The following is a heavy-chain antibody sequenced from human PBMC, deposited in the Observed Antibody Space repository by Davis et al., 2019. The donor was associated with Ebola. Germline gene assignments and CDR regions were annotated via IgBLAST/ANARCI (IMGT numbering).Heavy chain of an antibody. J-gene: IGHJ6*03. CDR3: AKDKPYYDFWSGYQGYMDV. Sequence: GGSLRLSCAASGFTFSSYGMHWVRQAPGKGLEWVAVISYDGSNKYYADSVKGRFTISRDNSKNTLYLQMNSLRAEDTAVYYCAKDKPYYDFWSGYQGYMDVWGKGTTVTVSS. D-gene: IGHD3-3*01. V-gene: IGHV3-30*18. CDR1: GFTFSSYG. CDR2: ISYDGSNK.